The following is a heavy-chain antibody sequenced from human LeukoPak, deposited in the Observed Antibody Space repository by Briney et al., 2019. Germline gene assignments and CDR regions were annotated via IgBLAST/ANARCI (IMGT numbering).Heavy chain of an antibody. V-gene: IGHV3-11*06. D-gene: IGHD3-22*01. CDR2: ISRSSSYT. Sequence: GGSLRLSCAASGFTFSDYYMSWIRQAPGKGLEWVSYISRSSSYTNYADSVKGRFTISRDNAKNSLSLQTNSLRAEDTAVYYCARGLGTTVTNEYYYDSSGYYDGGLDYWGQGTLVTVSS. CDR1: GFTFSDYY. J-gene: IGHJ4*02. CDR3: ARGLGTTVTNEYYYDSSGYYDGGLDY.